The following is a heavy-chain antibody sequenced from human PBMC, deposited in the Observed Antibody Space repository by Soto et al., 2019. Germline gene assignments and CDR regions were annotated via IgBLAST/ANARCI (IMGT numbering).Heavy chain of an antibody. Sequence: QMKLVESGGGVVQPGTSLRLSCVASGFTFSAFGMHWARQAPGKGLEWVAISSYGGSNKYYGDSVQGRFTISRDNSMKTVCVRTNSLRDDVTAVFSSATGSLRFRYYGGTADCSYGVDVWVEGTTV. CDR2: SSYGGSNK. D-gene: IGHD4-17*01. V-gene: IGHV3-30*03. CDR1: GFTFSAFG. CDR3: ATGSLRFRYYGGTADCSYGVDV. J-gene: IGHJ6*02.